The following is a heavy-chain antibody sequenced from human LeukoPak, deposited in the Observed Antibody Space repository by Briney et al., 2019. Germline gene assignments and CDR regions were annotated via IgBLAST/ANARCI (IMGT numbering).Heavy chain of an antibody. CDR2: IYYSGST. V-gene: IGHV4-59*01. CDR1: GGSISSYY. J-gene: IGHJ4*02. Sequence: SETLSLTCTVSGGSISSYYWSWIRQPPGKGLEWIGYIYYSGSTNYNPSLKSRVTISVDTSKNQFSLKLSSVTAADTAAYYCARLTYYDILTGYLMTYYFDYWGQGTLVTVSS. D-gene: IGHD3-9*01. CDR3: ARLTYYDILTGYLMTYYFDY.